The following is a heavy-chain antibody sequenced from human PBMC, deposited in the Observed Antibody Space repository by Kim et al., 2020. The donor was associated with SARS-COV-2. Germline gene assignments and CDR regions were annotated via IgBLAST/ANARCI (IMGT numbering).Heavy chain of an antibody. CDR3: ARGPRDYIWGSYRYWLDY. CDR2: INHSGST. D-gene: IGHD3-16*02. Sequence: SETLSLTCAVYGGSFSGYYWSWIRQPPGKGLEWIGEINHSGSTNYNPSLKSRVTISVDTSKNQFSLKLSSVTAADTAVYYCARGPRDYIWGSYRYWLDYWGQGTLVTVSS. V-gene: IGHV4-34*01. J-gene: IGHJ4*02. CDR1: GGSFSGYY.